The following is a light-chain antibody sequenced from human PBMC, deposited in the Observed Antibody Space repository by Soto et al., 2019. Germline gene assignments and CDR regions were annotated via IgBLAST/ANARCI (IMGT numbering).Light chain of an antibody. CDR1: QFVSTR. CDR3: QEYFHWPPGM. Sequence: EIVVTQSPATLSASPGERVTLTCRASQFVSTRLAWYQQRPGQVPRLLIYDAYTRALGISARFSGSGSGTEFTLTISSLQSEDFAIYYCQEYFHWPPGMFGQGTKVDIK. J-gene: IGKJ1*01. CDR2: DAY. V-gene: IGKV3-15*01.